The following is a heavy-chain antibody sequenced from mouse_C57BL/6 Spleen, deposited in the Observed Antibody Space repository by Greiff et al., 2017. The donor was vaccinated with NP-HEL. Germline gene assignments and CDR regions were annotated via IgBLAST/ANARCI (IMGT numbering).Heavy chain of an antibody. Sequence: EVQLVESGGGLVKPGGSLKLSCAASGFTFSSYTMSWVRQTPEKRLEWVATISGGGGNTYYPDSVKGRFTISRDNAKNTLYLQMSSLRSEDTALYYCARKPLTGPYYFDYWGQGTTLTVSS. CDR1: GFTFSSYT. CDR2: ISGGGGNT. CDR3: ARKPLTGPYYFDY. J-gene: IGHJ2*01. V-gene: IGHV5-9*01. D-gene: IGHD4-1*01.